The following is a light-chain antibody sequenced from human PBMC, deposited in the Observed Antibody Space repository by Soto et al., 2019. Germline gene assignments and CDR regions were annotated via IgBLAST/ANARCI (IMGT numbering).Light chain of an antibody. V-gene: IGKV3-20*01. Sequence: EIVLTQSPGTLSLSPGERVTLSCRASQSVSGRYLAWYQQRPGQAPRLLIYGASTRATGIPDRFSGSASGTEFTLTMSRLEPEDFVVYYCQQYGTSPPRYTFGQGTKLEI. CDR1: QSVSGRY. J-gene: IGKJ2*01. CDR3: QQYGTSPPRYT. CDR2: GAS.